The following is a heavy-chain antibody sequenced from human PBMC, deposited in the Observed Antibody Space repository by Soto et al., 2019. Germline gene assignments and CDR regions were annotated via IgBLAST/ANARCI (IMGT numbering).Heavy chain of an antibody. CDR3: ARRSSGWYFDY. CDR2: ISGSGGST. D-gene: IGHD6-19*01. V-gene: IGHV3-23*01. CDR1: GFTFSNYA. J-gene: IGHJ4*02. Sequence: EVQLLESGGGLVQPGGSLRLSCAAPGFTFSNYAMNWVRQAPGKGLEWVSVISGSGGSTYYADSVKGRFTISRDNSKNTLYLQMNSLRGEDTDVYYCARRSSGWYFDYWCQGTLVTVSS.